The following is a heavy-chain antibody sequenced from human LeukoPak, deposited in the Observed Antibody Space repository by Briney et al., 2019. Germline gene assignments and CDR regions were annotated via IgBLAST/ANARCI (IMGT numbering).Heavy chain of an antibody. Sequence: ASVKVSCKASGYTFTSYYMHWVRQAPGQGLEWMGIINPSGGSTSYTQKFQGRVTMTRDTSSTTVYMELSSLRSQDTAVYYCARHKEVRDYYYFDYWGQGTLVTVSS. CDR2: INPSGGST. J-gene: IGHJ4*02. D-gene: IGHD2/OR15-2a*01. V-gene: IGHV1-46*01. CDR3: ARHKEVRDYYYFDY. CDR1: GYTFTSYY.